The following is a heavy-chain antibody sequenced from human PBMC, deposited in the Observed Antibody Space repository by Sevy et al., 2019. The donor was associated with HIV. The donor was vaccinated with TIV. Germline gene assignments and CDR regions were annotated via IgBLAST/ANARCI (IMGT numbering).Heavy chain of an antibody. D-gene: IGHD1-20*01. CDR2: TFYRSNWYN. CDR1: GDSVSSNNAA. V-gene: IGHV6-1*01. J-gene: IGHJ6*02. CDR3: ARDGLTYGGMDV. Sequence: SQTLSLTCAISGDSVSSNNAAWSWIRQSPSRGLEWLGRTFYRSNWYNHYAVWVKGRITINPDTSKNHLSLQLTSVTPEDTAVYYCARDGLTYGGMDVWGQGTTVTVSS.